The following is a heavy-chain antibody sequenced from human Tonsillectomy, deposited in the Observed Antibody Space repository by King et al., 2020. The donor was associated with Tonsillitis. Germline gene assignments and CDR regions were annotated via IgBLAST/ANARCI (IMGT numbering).Heavy chain of an antibody. Sequence: LQLQESGPGLVKPSETLSLTCTVSGYSISSGYYWGWIRQPPGKGLEWIGSIYHSGSTYYNPSLKSRVTMTRGTSTSTVYMELSSLGSEDTAVYYWARDGRAYVGATRLGYWGQGTLVTVSS. CDR1: GYSISSGYY. CDR3: ARDGRAYVGATRLGY. D-gene: IGHD1-26*01. V-gene: IGHV4-38-2*02. J-gene: IGHJ4*02. CDR2: IYHSGST.